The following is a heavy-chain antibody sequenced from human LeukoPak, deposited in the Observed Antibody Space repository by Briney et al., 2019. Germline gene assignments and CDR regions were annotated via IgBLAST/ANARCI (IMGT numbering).Heavy chain of an antibody. J-gene: IGHJ5*02. CDR3: ARALWSGYGNWSDP. CDR1: GGSISSGSYY. V-gene: IGHV4-61*02. Sequence: SQTLSLTCTVSGGSISSGSYYWSWIRQPAGKGLEWIGRIYTSGSTNYNPSLKSRVTISVDTSKNQFSLKLSSVTAADTAVYYCARALWSGYGNWSDPWGQGTLVTVSS. D-gene: IGHD3-3*01. CDR2: IYTSGST.